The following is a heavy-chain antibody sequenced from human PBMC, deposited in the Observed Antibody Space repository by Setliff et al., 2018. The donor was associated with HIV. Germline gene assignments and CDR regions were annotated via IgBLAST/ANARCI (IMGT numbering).Heavy chain of an antibody. CDR2: MNSKGES. Sequence: LSLTCTVSGGSIRVDNYFWGWIRQPPGKGLEWIGIMNSKGESFYNASFTNGVLISIDTSKNRFSLTMTSVTAADTAIYYCARHRQISDWFDPWGQGILVTAPQ. CDR1: GGSIRVDNYF. V-gene: IGHV4-39*01. D-gene: IGHD3-10*01. CDR3: ARHRQISDWFDP. J-gene: IGHJ5*02.